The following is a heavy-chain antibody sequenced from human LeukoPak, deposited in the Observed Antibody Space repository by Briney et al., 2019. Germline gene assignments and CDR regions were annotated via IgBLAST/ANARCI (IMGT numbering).Heavy chain of an antibody. CDR3: ARDVAVAGNDAFDI. D-gene: IGHD6-19*01. J-gene: IGHJ3*02. CDR2: IIPILGVA. V-gene: IGHV1-69*04. CDR1: GGTFSSYA. Sequence: ASVKVSCKASGGTFSSYAISWVRQAPGQGLEWMGRIIPILGVANYAQKFQGRVTITADKSTSTAYMELSSLRSDDTAVYYCARDVAVAGNDAFDIWGQGTMVTVSS.